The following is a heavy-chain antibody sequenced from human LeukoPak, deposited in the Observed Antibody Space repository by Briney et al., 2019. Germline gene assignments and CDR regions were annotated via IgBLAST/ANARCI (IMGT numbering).Heavy chain of an antibody. CDR3: AKEYDILTGYNKGGFDY. V-gene: IGHV3-9*01. Sequence: GGSLRLSCAASGFTFDDYAMHWVRQAPGKGLEWVSGISWNSGSIGYADSVKGRFTISRDNAKNSLYLQMNCLRAEDTALYYCAKEYDILTGYNKGGFDYWGQRTLVTVSS. J-gene: IGHJ4*02. D-gene: IGHD3-9*01. CDR2: ISWNSGSI. CDR1: GFTFDDYA.